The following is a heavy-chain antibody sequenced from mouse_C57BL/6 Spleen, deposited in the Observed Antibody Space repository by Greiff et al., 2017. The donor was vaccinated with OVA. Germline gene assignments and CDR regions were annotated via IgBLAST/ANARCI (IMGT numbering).Heavy chain of an antibody. CDR2: ISYDGSN. V-gene: IGHV3-6*01. CDR1: GYSITSGYY. J-gene: IGHJ2*01. Sequence: ESGPGLVKPSQSLSLTCSVTGYSITSGYYWNWIRQFPGNKLEWMGYISYDGSNNYNPSLKNRISITRDTSKNQFFLKLNSVTTEDTATYYCAKGHTYFDYWGQGTTLTVSS. CDR3: AKGHTYFDY.